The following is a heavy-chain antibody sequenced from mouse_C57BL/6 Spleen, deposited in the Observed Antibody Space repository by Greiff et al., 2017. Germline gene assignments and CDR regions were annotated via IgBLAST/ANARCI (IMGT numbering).Heavy chain of an antibody. Sequence: QVQLLQSGPELVKPGASVKISCKASGYAFSSSWMTWVKQRPGKGLEWIGRIYPGDGYTNYNGKFKGTATLTADKSSSTAYMQLIRLTSEDSAFYFRARQDLGYAMGCWGPGTSVS. CDR2: IYPGDGYT. D-gene: IGHD3-1*01. CDR3: ARQDLGYAMGC. V-gene: IGHV1-82*01. J-gene: IGHJ4*01. CDR1: GYAFSSSW.